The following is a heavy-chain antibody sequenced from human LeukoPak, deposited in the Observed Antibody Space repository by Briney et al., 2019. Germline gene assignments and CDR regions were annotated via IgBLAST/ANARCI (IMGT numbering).Heavy chain of an antibody. J-gene: IGHJ5*02. CDR2: NSSSGSTI. CDR1: GFTLSSYE. CDR3: ARAEYSSSWYGVNWFDP. D-gene: IGHD6-13*01. V-gene: IGHV3-48*03. Sequence: GGSLRLSCAASGFTLSSYEMNWVRQAPGKGLEWVSYNSSSGSTIYYADSVKGRFTISRDNAKNSLYLQMNSLRAEDTAVYYCARAEYSSSWYGVNWFDPWGQGTLVTVSS.